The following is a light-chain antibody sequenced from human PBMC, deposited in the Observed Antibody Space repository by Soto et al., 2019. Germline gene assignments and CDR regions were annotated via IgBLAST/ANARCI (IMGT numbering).Light chain of an antibody. CDR1: QIIDNW. V-gene: IGKV1-5*03. CDR2: KAS. CDR3: QEYNSH. J-gene: IGKJ4*01. Sequence: DTQMTQSPSARSASVGDRVTITCRASQIIDNWLAWYQQKAGKAPKLLIYKASNLQSGVPSRFSGSGYGTEFTLTISNLQPEDSATYYCQEYNSHFGGGTKVEIK.